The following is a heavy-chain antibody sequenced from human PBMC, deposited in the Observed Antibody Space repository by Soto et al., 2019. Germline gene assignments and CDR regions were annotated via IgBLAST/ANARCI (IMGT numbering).Heavy chain of an antibody. CDR1: GGSISSYY. D-gene: IGHD2-2*01. J-gene: IGHJ4*02. V-gene: IGHV4-59*08. CDR2: IYYSGST. Sequence: PSETLSLTCTVSGGSISSYYWSWIRQPTGKGLEWIGYIYYSGSTNYNPSLKSRVTISVDTSKNQFSLKLSSVTAADTAVYYCASGGRYCSSTSCYGDDYWGQGTLVTVSS. CDR3: ASGGRYCSSTSCYGDDY.